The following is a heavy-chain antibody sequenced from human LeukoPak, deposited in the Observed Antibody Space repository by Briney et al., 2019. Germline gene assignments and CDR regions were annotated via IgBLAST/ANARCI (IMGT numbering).Heavy chain of an antibody. Sequence: GGSLRLSCAASGFTFSDYYMSWIRQAPGKGLEWVSYISSSGSTIYYADSVKGRFTISRDNAKNSLYLQMNSLRAEDTAVYYCARVARDGYNYVYYYYYMDVWGKGTTVTISS. V-gene: IGHV3-11*01. J-gene: IGHJ6*03. CDR2: ISSSGSTI. D-gene: IGHD5-24*01. CDR3: ARVARDGYNYVYYYYYMDV. CDR1: GFTFSDYY.